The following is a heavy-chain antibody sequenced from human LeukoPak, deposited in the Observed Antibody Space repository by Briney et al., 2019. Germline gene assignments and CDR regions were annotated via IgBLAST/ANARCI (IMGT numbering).Heavy chain of an antibody. V-gene: IGHV3-23*01. D-gene: IGHD3-22*01. CDR1: GFTFSSYA. J-gene: IGHJ4*02. CDR3: AKDWDYYDSSGYRLDY. CDR2: ISGSGGST. Sequence: GGSLRLSCAASGFTFSSYAMSWVRQAPGKGLEWVSAISGSGGSTYYADSVKGRSTISRDNSKNTLYLQMNSLRAEDTAVYYCAKDWDYYDSSGYRLDYWGQGTLVTVSS.